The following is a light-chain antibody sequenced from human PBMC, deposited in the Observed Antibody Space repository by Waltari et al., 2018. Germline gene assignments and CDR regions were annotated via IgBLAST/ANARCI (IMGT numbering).Light chain of an antibody. Sequence: EIVLTQSPGTLSLSPGESATLSCRASQSLSSNYVAWYQQKPGQPPRLLISAASRRATGIPGRFSGSGSGTDFTLTIRRLEPGDFAVYYCQHHGSSPPFGGGTKVEI. J-gene: IGKJ4*01. V-gene: IGKV3-20*01. CDR1: QSLSSNY. CDR2: AAS. CDR3: QHHGSSPP.